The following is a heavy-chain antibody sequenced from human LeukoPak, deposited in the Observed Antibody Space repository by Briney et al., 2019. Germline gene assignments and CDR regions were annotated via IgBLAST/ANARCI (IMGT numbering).Heavy chain of an antibody. D-gene: IGHD3-3*01. CDR1: GFTFSRYA. V-gene: IGHV3-48*01. CDR3: ARDRDYDFWSGYYAGYYYYGMDV. CDR2: LSSSSAAI. Sequence: GWSLRLSCAASGFTFSRYAMNWVRQAPGKGLEWVSYLSSSSAAIYYADSVKGRFTISRDNGKNSLYLQMNSLRAEDTAVYYCARDRDYDFWSGYYAGYYYYGMDVWGQGTTVTVSS. J-gene: IGHJ6*02.